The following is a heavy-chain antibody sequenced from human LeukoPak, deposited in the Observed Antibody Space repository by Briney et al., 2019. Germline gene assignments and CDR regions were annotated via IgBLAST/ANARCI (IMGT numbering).Heavy chain of an antibody. CDR3: ARVGITIPFGPTDHYYFDY. Sequence: ASVKVSCKASGYTFTGYYMHWVRQAPGQGLEWMGWINPNSGGTNYAQKFQGRVTMTRDTSISTAYMELSRLRSDDTAVYYCARVGITIPFGPTDHYYFDYWGQGTLVTASS. CDR1: GYTFTGYY. J-gene: IGHJ4*02. V-gene: IGHV1-2*02. CDR2: INPNSGGT. D-gene: IGHD3-3*01.